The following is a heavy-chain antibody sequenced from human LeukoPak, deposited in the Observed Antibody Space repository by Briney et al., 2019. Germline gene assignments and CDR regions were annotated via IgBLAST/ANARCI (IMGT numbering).Heavy chain of an antibody. CDR3: AAGPTVTTALDY. V-gene: IGHV1-24*01. D-gene: IGHD4-17*01. J-gene: IGHJ4*02. CDR1: GYTLTELS. Sequence: ASVKVSCKVSGYTLTELSMHWVRQAPGKGLEWMGGFDPEDGETIYAQKFQGRVTMTEDTSTDTAYMELSSLRSEDTAVYYCAAGPTVTTALDYWGQGTLVTVSS. CDR2: FDPEDGET.